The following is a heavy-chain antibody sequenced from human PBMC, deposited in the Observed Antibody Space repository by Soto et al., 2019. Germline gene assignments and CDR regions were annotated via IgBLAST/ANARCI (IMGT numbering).Heavy chain of an antibody. V-gene: IGHV4-39*01. CDR2: IYYSGST. J-gene: IGHJ4*02. CDR3: ARQVAAFAY. CDR1: GGSISSSSYY. D-gene: IGHD6-19*01. Sequence: SENLSLTCTVSGGSISSSSYYWGWIRQPPGKGLEWIGSIYYSGSTYYNPSLKSRVTISVDTSKNQFSLKLSSVTAADTAVYYCARQVAAFAYWGQGTLVTVSS.